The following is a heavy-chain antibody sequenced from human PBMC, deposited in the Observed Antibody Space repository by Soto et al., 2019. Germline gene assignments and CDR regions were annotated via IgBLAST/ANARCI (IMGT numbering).Heavy chain of an antibody. CDR1: GHTFTGHH. D-gene: IGHD7-27*01. CDR2: IDLDIGDT. V-gene: IGHV1-2*02. CDR3: GLEPTGTGGFDY. Sequence: ASVKVSCEASGHTFTGHHMHWVRQAPGQGLEWMGLIDLDIGDTKYAQKFQGRVTSTSDTSITTAYMELRGLRSDDTAVYYCGLEPTGTGGFDYWGQGTLVTVSS. J-gene: IGHJ4*02.